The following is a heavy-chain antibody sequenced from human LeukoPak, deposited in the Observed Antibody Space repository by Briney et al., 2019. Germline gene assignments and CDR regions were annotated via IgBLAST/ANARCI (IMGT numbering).Heavy chain of an antibody. D-gene: IGHD3-10*01. V-gene: IGHV3-21*05. CDR2: ISSTSADI. CDR1: GFIFSNHG. Sequence: GGSLRLSCAASGFIFSNHGMNWVRQAPGKGLEWISYISSTSADIYYVDSVKGRFTISRDNAKNSLYLQMNSLRAEDTAIYYCARRGPYFDYWGQGILVTVSS. CDR3: ARRGPYFDY. J-gene: IGHJ4*02.